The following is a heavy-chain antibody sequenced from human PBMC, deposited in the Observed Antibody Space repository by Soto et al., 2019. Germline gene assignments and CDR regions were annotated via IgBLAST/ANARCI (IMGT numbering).Heavy chain of an antibody. D-gene: IGHD2-2*01. Sequence: SETLSLTCTVSGDSINTYTWTWIRQPPGKGLEWIGYIFSSGSTNYNPSLQSRLTMSVDTSKNLFSLKLNSETAADTAVYYCARGDQALDYWGQGTLVTVSS. V-gene: IGHV4-59*01. CDR1: GDSINTYT. J-gene: IGHJ4*02. CDR3: ARGDQALDY. CDR2: IFSSGST.